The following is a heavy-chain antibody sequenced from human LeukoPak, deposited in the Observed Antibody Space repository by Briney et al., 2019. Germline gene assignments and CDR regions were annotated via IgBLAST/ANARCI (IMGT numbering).Heavy chain of an antibody. CDR3: ARPLSLGYCSGGSCYGRGAWFDR. Sequence: PSETLSLTCAVSGGSISRTNWWTWVRQPPGKGLEWIGEVYHNGRTNYNPSLQSRITISVDKSKNQFSLKLRSVTAADTAVYYCARPLSLGYCSGGSCYGRGAWFDRWGQGTLVTVSS. CDR2: VYHNGRT. V-gene: IGHV4-4*02. CDR1: GGSISRTNW. D-gene: IGHD2-15*01. J-gene: IGHJ5*02.